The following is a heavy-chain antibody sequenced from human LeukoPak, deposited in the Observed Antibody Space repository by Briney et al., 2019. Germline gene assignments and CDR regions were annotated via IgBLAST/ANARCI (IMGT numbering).Heavy chain of an antibody. CDR1: GFTFSSYA. CDR2: ISGSGGST. Sequence: PGGSLRLSCAASGFTFSSYAMSWVRRAPGKGLEWVSAISGSGGSTYYADSVKGRFTISRDNSKNTLYLQMNSLRAEDTAVYYCAKGLTGYSSGGDYFDYWGQGTLVTVSS. V-gene: IGHV3-23*01. J-gene: IGHJ4*02. D-gene: IGHD6-19*01. CDR3: AKGLTGYSSGGDYFDY.